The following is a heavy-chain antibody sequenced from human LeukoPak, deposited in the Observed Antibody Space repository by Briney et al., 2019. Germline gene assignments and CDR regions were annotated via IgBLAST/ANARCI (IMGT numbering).Heavy chain of an antibody. J-gene: IGHJ4*02. D-gene: IGHD5-18*01. V-gene: IGHV3-9*01. CDR3: AKTNAKRGYSYGYDY. CDR1: GFTFDDYA. CDR2: ISWNSGSI. Sequence: PGRSLRLSCAASGFTFDDYAMHWVRQAPGKGLEWVSGISWNSGSIGYADSVKGRFTISRDNAKNSLYLQMNSLRAEDTALYYCAKTNAKRGYSYGYDYWGQGTLVTVSS.